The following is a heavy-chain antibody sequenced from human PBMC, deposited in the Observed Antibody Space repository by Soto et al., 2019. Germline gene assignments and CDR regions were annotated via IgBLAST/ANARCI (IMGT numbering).Heavy chain of an antibody. Sequence: GASVKVSCKASGCTFSDFTINWVRQAPGQRLEWMGGIIPIFDTANYAEKFQGRVTITADESTITSFMEVSSLRSEDTAVYYCARNGTQTGYSYGMDVWGQGTMVTVSS. CDR1: GCTFSDFT. CDR3: ARNGTQTGYSYGMDV. J-gene: IGHJ6*02. CDR2: IIPIFDTA. D-gene: IGHD1-1*01. V-gene: IGHV1-69*13.